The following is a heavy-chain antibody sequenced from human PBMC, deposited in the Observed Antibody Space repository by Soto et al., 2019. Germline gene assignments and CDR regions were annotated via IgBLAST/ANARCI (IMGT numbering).Heavy chain of an antibody. J-gene: IGHJ6*02. CDR1: GFNFIHYG. CDR3: AKSRLGGTYYYYYGMDV. CDR2: LSYDGSVR. Sequence: GESLKISCAASGFNFIHYGMHWLRQAPGKGLEWVAVLSYDGSVRASADSVKGRFSISRDDSKNTLYLQMDSLRAEDTAVYYCAKSRLGGTYYYYYGMDVWGQGTTVTVSS. D-gene: IGHD1-26*01. V-gene: IGHV3-30*18.